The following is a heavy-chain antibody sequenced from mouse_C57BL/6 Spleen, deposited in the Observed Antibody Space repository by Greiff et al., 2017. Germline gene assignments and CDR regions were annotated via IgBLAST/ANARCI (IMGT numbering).Heavy chain of an antibody. Sequence: QVQLQQSGAELVRPGSSVKLSCKASGYTFTSYWMDWVKQRPGQGLEWIGNIYPSDSETHYNQKFKDKATLTVDKSSSTAYMQLSSLTSEDSAVYYCARRGTVVEKYYFDYWGQGTTLTVSS. D-gene: IGHD1-1*01. CDR3: ARRGTVVEKYYFDY. V-gene: IGHV1-61*01. J-gene: IGHJ2*01. CDR1: GYTFTSYW. CDR2: IYPSDSET.